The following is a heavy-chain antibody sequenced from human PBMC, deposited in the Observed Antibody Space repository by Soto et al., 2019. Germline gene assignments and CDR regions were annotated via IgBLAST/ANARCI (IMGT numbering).Heavy chain of an antibody. CDR1: GGSIGSGGYY. CDR3: ARFTRSSSWKVYYYGMDV. J-gene: IGHJ6*02. D-gene: IGHD6-13*01. Sequence: SETLSLTCTVSGGSIGSGGYYWSWIRQHPGKGLEWIGYIYYSGSTYYNPSLKSRVTISVDTSKNQFSLKLSSVTAADTAVYYCARFTRSSSWKVYYYGMDVWGQGTTVTVSS. CDR2: IYYSGST. V-gene: IGHV4-31*03.